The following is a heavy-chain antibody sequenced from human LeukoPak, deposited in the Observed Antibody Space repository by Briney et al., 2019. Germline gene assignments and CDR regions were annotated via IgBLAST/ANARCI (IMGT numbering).Heavy chain of an antibody. V-gene: IGHV4-59*12. CDR1: GGSISCYY. J-gene: IGHJ3*02. D-gene: IGHD6-13*01. Sequence: PSETLSLTCTVSGGSISCYYWSWIRQPPGKGLEWIGYIYYSGSTNYNPSLKSRVTISVDTSKNQFSLKLSSVTAADTAVYYCATGYSSSWYAFDIWGQGTMVTVSS. CDR2: IYYSGST. CDR3: ATGYSSSWYAFDI.